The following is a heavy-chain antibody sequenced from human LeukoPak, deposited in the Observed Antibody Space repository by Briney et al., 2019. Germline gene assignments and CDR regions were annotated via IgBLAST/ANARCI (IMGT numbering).Heavy chain of an antibody. Sequence: GGSLRLSCAASGFTVSSDYMSWVRQAPGKGLEWVSVIYSGGSTYYADSVKGRFTISRDKSKNTVYLQMNSLRAEDTAVYFCATGERMVRGDGVDYWGQGTLVTVSS. CDR2: IYSGGST. V-gene: IGHV3-53*01. D-gene: IGHD3-10*01. J-gene: IGHJ4*02. CDR1: GFTVSSDY. CDR3: ATGERMVRGDGVDY.